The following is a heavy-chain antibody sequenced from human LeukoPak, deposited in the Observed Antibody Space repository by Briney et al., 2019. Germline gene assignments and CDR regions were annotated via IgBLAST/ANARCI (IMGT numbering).Heavy chain of an antibody. V-gene: IGHV1-46*01. CDR1: GYTFTSYY. CDR2: INPSGGST. Sequence: ASVKVSCKASGYTFTSYYIYWVRQTPGQGLEWMGIINPSGGSTNYAQKFQGRVTMTRDTSTSTVYMELSSLTSEDTAVYYCARGPRITLIRGGQWYYFMDVWGKGTTVTISS. CDR3: ARGPRITLIRGGQWYYFMDV. J-gene: IGHJ6*03. D-gene: IGHD3-10*01.